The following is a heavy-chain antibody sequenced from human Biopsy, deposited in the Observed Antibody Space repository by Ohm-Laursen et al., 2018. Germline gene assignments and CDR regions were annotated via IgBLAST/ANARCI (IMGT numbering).Heavy chain of an antibody. Sequence: SLRLSCAASGFTFDDYAMHWVRQVPGKGLQWVSGISWNSAGIGYTDSVKGRFTISRDNTKNSLYLQMNSLRAEDTALYYCAKDRWERNLYYGGGVDVWGQGTTVTVSS. D-gene: IGHD4-23*01. CDR2: ISWNSAGI. J-gene: IGHJ6*02. V-gene: IGHV3-9*01. CDR3: AKDRWERNLYYGGGVDV. CDR1: GFTFDDYA.